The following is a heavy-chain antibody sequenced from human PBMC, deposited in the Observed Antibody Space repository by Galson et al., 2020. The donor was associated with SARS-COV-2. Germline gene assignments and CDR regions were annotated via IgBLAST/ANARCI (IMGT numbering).Heavy chain of an antibody. CDR1: GFIFNSYA. V-gene: IGHV3-30*04. J-gene: IGHJ6*02. Sequence: GESLKISCAASGFIFNSYAIHWVRQAPGKGLEWVAVISYDGSNKNYAASVKGRFIISRDNSKNTLYLQMNSLRAEDTAVYYCARDKYSSSWRGGYYYYYGMDVWGQGTTVTVSS. CDR3: ARDKYSSSWRGGYYYYYGMDV. CDR2: ISYDGSNK. D-gene: IGHD6-13*01.